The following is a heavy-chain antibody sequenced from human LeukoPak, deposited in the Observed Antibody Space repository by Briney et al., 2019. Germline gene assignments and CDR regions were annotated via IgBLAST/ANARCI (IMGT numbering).Heavy chain of an antibody. Sequence: GGSLRLSCAASGFTFSSYAMSWVRQAPGKGLEWVAVISYDGINKNYADSAKGRFTISRDKSKSTLYLQVNSLRGEDTAVYYCARSPGILGANYFDYWGQGTLVTVSS. D-gene: IGHD1-26*01. J-gene: IGHJ4*02. V-gene: IGHV3-30*04. CDR1: GFTFSSYA. CDR2: ISYDGINK. CDR3: ARSPGILGANYFDY.